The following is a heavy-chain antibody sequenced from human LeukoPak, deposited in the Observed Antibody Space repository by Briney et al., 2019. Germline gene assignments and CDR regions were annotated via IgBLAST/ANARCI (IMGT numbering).Heavy chain of an antibody. J-gene: IGHJ5*02. CDR3: ARAGNYYGRHTNWFDP. Sequence: GGSLRLSCAASGFTFSSYWMSWVRQAPGKGLEWVANTKQDGSEKYYVDSVKGRFTISRDNAKNSLYLQMNSLRAEDTAVYYCARAGNYYGRHTNWFDPWGQGTLVTVSS. D-gene: IGHD3-10*01. CDR1: GFTFSSYW. CDR2: TKQDGSEK. V-gene: IGHV3-7*01.